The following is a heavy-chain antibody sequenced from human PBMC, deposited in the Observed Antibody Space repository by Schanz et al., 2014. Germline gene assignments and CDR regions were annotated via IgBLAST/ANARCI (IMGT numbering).Heavy chain of an antibody. D-gene: IGHD6-19*01. CDR2: INLDGSGK. CDR3: AKERDTSGWNHGDY. V-gene: IGHV3-7*01. Sequence: EVHLVESGGGLVQPGGSLRLSCAASGLTFSSYAMSWVRQAPGKGLEWVANINLDGSGKIYLGSVRGRFAISRDDAQNSVYLQMNSLRTEDTAVYHCAKERDTSGWNHGDYWGQGTLVTVSS. CDR1: GLTFSSYA. J-gene: IGHJ4*02.